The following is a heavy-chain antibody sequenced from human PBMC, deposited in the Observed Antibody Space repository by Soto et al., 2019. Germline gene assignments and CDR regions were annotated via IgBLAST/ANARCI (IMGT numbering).Heavy chain of an antibody. D-gene: IGHD2-2*01. CDR3: AREGYCSSTSCYALGWSRYYYYYSMDV. V-gene: IGHV3-33*01. Sequence: QVQRVESGGGVVQPGRSLRLSCAASGFTFSSYGMHWVRQAPGKGLEWVAVIWYDGSNKYYADSVKGRFTISRDNSKNTLYLQMNSLRAEDTAVYYCAREGYCSSTSCYALGWSRYYYYYSMDVWGKGTTVTVSS. CDR2: IWYDGSNK. CDR1: GFTFSSYG. J-gene: IGHJ6*03.